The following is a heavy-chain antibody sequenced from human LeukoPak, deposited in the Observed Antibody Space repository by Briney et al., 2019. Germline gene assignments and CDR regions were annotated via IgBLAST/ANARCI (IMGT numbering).Heavy chain of an antibody. D-gene: IGHD5-12*01. CDR3: ARGWLRSSFDL. CDR1: GGSFSGYY. J-gene: IGHJ4*02. Sequence: SETLSLTCAVYGGSFSGYYWSWIRQPPGKGLEWIGEINHSGSTNYNPSLKSRVTISVDTSKNQFSLKLSSVTAADTAVYYCARGWLRSSFDLWGQGTLVTVSS. V-gene: IGHV4-34*01. CDR2: INHSGST.